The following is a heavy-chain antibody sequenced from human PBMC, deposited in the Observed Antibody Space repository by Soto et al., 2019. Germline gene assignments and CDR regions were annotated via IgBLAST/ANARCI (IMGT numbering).Heavy chain of an antibody. Sequence: GWSLRLSCASSVFTFISYAMSWVRQAPGKGLEWVSAISGSGGSTYYADSVKGRFTISRDNSKNTLYLQMNSLRAEDTAVYYCAKDYFDIIAVFLDYLGQGTLVTVSS. CDR3: AKDYFDIIAVFLDY. D-gene: IGHD6-19*01. J-gene: IGHJ4*02. V-gene: IGHV3-23*01. CDR1: VFTFISYA. CDR2: ISGSGGST.